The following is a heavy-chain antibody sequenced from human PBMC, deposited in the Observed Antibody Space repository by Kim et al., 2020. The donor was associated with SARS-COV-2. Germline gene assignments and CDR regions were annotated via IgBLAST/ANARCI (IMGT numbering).Heavy chain of an antibody. CDR3: ARVRVVYSSSWSTPYYYYGMDV. CDR1: GGSFSGYY. CDR2: INHSGST. J-gene: IGHJ6*02. Sequence: SETLSLTCAVYGGSFSGYYWSWIRQPPGKGLEWIGEINHSGSTNYNPSLKSRVTISVDTSKNQFSLKLSSVTAADTAVYYCARVRVVYSSSWSTPYYYYGMDVWGQGTTVTVSS. V-gene: IGHV4-34*01. D-gene: IGHD6-13*01.